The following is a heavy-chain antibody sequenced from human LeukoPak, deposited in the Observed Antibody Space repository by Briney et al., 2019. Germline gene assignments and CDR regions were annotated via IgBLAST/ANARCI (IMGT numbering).Heavy chain of an antibody. J-gene: IGHJ4*02. V-gene: IGHV2-5*04. CDR2: IYWSDDK. CDR3: VSHNYGSGSYR. CDR1: GFSLSTSGVG. D-gene: IGHD3-10*01. Sequence: SGPTLVKPTQTLTLTCTLSGFSLSTSGVGVGWIRQPPGKALEWLAVIYWSDDKRYSSSLRSRLTIYKDNSRNQVVLTLTNMDPVDTGTYYCVSHNYGSGSYRWGQGTLVSVSS.